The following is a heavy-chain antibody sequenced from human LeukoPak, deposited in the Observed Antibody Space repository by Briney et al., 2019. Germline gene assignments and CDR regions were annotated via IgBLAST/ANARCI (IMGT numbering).Heavy chain of an antibody. J-gene: IGHJ5*02. V-gene: IGHV3-23*01. CDR1: GFTFSSYA. D-gene: IGHD3-3*01. CDR3: AKGYGSGFLEWLVWFDP. Sequence: GGSLRLSCAASGFTFSSYAMSWVRQAPGKGLEWVSAISGGGGSTYYADSVKGRFTISRDNSKNTLYLQMNSLRAEDTAVYYCAKGYGSGFLEWLVWFDPWGQGTLVTVS. CDR2: ISGGGGST.